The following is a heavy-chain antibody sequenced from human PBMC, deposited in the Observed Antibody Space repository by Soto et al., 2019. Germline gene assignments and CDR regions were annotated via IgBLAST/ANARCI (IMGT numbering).Heavy chain of an antibody. Sequence: PSETLSLTCTVSGGSISSSSYYWGWIRQPPGKGLEWIGSIYYSGSTYYNPSLKSRVTISVDTSKNQFSLKLSSVTAADTAVYYCAREGADAFDIWGQGTMVTVSS. CDR3: AREGADAFDI. CDR1: GGSISSSSYY. V-gene: IGHV4-39*02. J-gene: IGHJ3*02. CDR2: IYYSGST.